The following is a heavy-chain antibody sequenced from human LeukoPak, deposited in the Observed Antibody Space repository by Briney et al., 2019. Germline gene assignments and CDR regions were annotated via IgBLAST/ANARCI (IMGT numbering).Heavy chain of an antibody. CDR1: GYTFTGYY. V-gene: IGHV1-18*04. Sequence: GASVKVSCKASGYTFTGYYMHWVRQAPGQGLEWMGWISAYNGNTNYARKLQGRVTMTTDTSTSTAYMELRSLRSDDTAVYYCARGGYDYDYDYWGQGTLVTVSS. CDR3: ARGGYDYDYDY. CDR2: ISAYNGNT. D-gene: IGHD5-12*01. J-gene: IGHJ4*02.